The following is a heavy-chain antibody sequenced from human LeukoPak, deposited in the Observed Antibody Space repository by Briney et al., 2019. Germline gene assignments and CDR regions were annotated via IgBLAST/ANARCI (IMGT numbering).Heavy chain of an antibody. Sequence: PSETLSLTCTVSGGSISNYYWTWIRQPPGKGLEWIGHIYYSGSTNYNPSLKSRVTMSIDTPTRQFSLKLTSVTAADTAVYYCATSNYYNGMDVWGQGTTVTVSS. CDR3: ATSNYYNGMDV. CDR2: IYYSGST. CDR1: GGSISNYY. J-gene: IGHJ6*02. V-gene: IGHV4-59*08.